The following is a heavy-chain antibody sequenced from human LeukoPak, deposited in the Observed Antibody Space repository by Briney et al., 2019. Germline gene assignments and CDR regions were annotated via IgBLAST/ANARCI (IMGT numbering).Heavy chain of an antibody. D-gene: IGHD3-22*01. Sequence: GGSLRLSCAASGFTFSSYWMSWVRQAPGKGLEWVANIKQDGSEKYYVDSVKGRFTISRDNAKNSLYLQMNSLRAEDTAVYYCARVDGSYYYDSSGYTDYWGQGTLVTVSS. CDR2: IKQDGSEK. CDR3: ARVDGSYYYDSSGYTDY. V-gene: IGHV3-7*01. CDR1: GFTFSSYW. J-gene: IGHJ4*02.